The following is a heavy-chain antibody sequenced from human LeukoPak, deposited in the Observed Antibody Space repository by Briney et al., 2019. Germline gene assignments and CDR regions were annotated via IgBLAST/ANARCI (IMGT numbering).Heavy chain of an antibody. J-gene: IGHJ4*02. Sequence: SETLSLTCTVSGSSISSYYWGWIRQPPGKGLEWIGYIYYSGSTNYNPSLKSRVTISVDTSKNQFSLELSSVTAADTAVYYCARRYCSGGSCYSSFDYWGQGTLVTVSS. CDR2: IYYSGST. V-gene: IGHV4-59*01. CDR1: GSSISSYY. D-gene: IGHD2-15*01. CDR3: ARRYCSGGSCYSSFDY.